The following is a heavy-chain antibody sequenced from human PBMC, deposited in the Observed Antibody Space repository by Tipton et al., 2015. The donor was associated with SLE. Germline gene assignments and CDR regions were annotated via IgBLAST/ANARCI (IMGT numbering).Heavy chain of an antibody. CDR1: GFTFDDYA. CDR2: ISWNSGSI. Sequence: SLRLSCAASGFTFDDYAMHWVRQAPGKGLGWVSGISWNSGSIGYADSVKGRFTISRDNAKNSLYLQMNSLRAEDTAVYYCAMGRGWFREFDYWGQGTLVTVSP. J-gene: IGHJ4*02. V-gene: IGHV3-9*01. CDR3: AMGRGWFREFDY. D-gene: IGHD3-10*01.